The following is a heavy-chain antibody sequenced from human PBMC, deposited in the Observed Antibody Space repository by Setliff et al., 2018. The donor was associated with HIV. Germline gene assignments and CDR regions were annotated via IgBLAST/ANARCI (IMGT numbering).Heavy chain of an antibody. CDR3: ARAYSSGWYYFDY. CDR1: GGSISSYY. J-gene: IGHJ4*02. CDR2: IYTSGST. D-gene: IGHD6-19*01. Sequence: PSETLSLTCTVSGGSISSYYWSWIRQPPGKGLEWIGYIYTSGSTNYNPSLKSRVTISVDTSKNQFSLKLSSVTAADTAVYYCARAYSSGWYYFDYWGQGTLVTVSS. V-gene: IGHV4-4*08.